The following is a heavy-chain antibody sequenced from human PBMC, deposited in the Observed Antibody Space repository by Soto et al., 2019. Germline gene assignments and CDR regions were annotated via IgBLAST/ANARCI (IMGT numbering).Heavy chain of an antibody. CDR1: GYTFTSYG. D-gene: IGHD1-26*01. Sequence: SGKVSCNASGYTFTSYGISWVRHAPGQGLEWMGWISAYNGNTNYAQKLQGRVTMTTETSTSTAYMELRSLRSDDTDVYYCARARLREVDDYWGQGTMVPVSS. CDR3: ARARLREVDDY. J-gene: IGHJ4*02. V-gene: IGHV1-18*01. CDR2: ISAYNGNT.